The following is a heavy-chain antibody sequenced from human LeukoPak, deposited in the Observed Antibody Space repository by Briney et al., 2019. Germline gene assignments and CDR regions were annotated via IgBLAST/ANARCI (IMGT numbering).Heavy chain of an antibody. Sequence: GGSLRLSCAASGFTFSSYAMHWVRQAPGKGLEYVSAISSNGGSTYYANSVKGRFTISRDNSKNTLYLQMGSLRAEDMAVYYCARDQAESSVGIVDYWGQGTLVTVSS. D-gene: IGHD1-26*01. CDR3: ARDQAESSVGIVDY. V-gene: IGHV3-64*01. CDR1: GFTFSSYA. J-gene: IGHJ4*02. CDR2: ISSNGGST.